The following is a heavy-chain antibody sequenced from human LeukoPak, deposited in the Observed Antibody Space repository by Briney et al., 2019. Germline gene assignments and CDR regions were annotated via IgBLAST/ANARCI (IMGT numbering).Heavy chain of an antibody. V-gene: IGHV1-18*01. CDR3: ERDYYGDYGGAD. CDR2: ISAYNGNT. J-gene: IGHJ4*02. D-gene: IGHD4-17*01. CDR1: GYTFTNYG. Sequence: ASVKVSCKASGYTFTNYGISWVRQAPGQGLEWMGWISAYNGNTNYAQNLQGRVTMTTDTSTSTAYMELRTLRSDDTAVYYCERDYYGDYGGADWGQGTLVTVSS.